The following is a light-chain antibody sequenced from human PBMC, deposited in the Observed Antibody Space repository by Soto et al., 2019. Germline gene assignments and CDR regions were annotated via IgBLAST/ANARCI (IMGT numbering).Light chain of an antibody. V-gene: IGKV3-15*01. CDR1: QSVSSN. CDR3: QQFNTWPPA. Sequence: EIVMTQSPATLSVSPGNRATLSCRASQSVSSNLAWYQQKPGQGPRLLMYGVSTRATGIPARFSGSGSGTEFTLTISSLQSEDFAVYYCQQFNTWPPAFGQGTKLVIK. CDR2: GVS. J-gene: IGKJ2*01.